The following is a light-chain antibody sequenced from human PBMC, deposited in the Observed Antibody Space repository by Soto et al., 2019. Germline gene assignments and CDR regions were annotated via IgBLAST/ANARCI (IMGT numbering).Light chain of an antibody. CDR2: DVS. CDR1: SSDVGRYNY. Sequence: QSALAQPASVSGSPGQSITISCTGTSSDVGRYNYVSWYQQNPGEVPKLMIYDVSNRPSGVSNRFSGSKSGNTASLTISGLQAEDEADYYCSSFTSISTLLFGGGTKLTVL. V-gene: IGLV2-14*03. J-gene: IGLJ2*01. CDR3: SSFTSISTLL.